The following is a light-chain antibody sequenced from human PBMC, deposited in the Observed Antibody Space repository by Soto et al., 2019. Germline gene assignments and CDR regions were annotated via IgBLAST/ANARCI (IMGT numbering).Light chain of an antibody. CDR2: DAS. J-gene: IGKJ3*01. V-gene: IGKV3-11*01. CDR3: HQRSNRPGFT. CDR1: QSVSSY. Sequence: EIVLTQSPATLSLSPGERATLSCRASQSVSSYLAWYQQKPGQAPRLLIYDASNRATGIPARFSGSGSGTDFTLAISSLEPEDFAVYSCHQRSNRPGFTFGPGTKVDIK.